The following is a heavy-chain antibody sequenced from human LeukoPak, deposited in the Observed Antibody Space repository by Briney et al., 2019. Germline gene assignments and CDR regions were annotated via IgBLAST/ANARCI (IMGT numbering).Heavy chain of an antibody. D-gene: IGHD1-14*01. CDR1: GYTFTSYD. CDR2: MNPNTGNT. V-gene: IGHV1-8*01. CDR3: ARGGWAAAYGNY. Sequence: ASVKLSCKASGYTFTSYDINWVRQATGQGLEWMGWMNPNTGNTGYAQKFQGRVTMTRNTSISTAYMELSSLRSEDTAVYYCARGGWAAAYGNYWGQGTLVTVSS. J-gene: IGHJ4*02.